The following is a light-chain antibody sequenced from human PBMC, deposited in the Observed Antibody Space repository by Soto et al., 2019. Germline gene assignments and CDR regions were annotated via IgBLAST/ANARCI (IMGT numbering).Light chain of an antibody. Sequence: ESVVKQSPGTLSLSKGERATLYCRASQSVSSSYLAWYQQKPGQAPRVLIYDASNRATGIPARFSGSGSETDFTLTISSLEPEDFAVYYCQHRMNWPLTFGQGTRLEIK. CDR2: DAS. J-gene: IGKJ5*01. CDR3: QHRMNWPLT. CDR1: QSVSSSY. V-gene: IGKV3D-20*02.